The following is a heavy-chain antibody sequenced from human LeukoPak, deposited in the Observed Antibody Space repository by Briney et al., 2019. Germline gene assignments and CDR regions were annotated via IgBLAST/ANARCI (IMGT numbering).Heavy chain of an antibody. Sequence: RGESLRISCKGSGYSFTSYWISWVRQMPGKGLEWMGRIDPSDSYTYYSPSFQGHVTISADKSISTAYLQWSSLKASDTAMYYCARPSYGYSSGWYTVDYWGQGTLVTVSS. CDR3: ARPSYGYSSGWYTVDY. D-gene: IGHD6-19*01. CDR2: IDPSDSYT. CDR1: GYSFTSYW. J-gene: IGHJ4*02. V-gene: IGHV5-10-1*01.